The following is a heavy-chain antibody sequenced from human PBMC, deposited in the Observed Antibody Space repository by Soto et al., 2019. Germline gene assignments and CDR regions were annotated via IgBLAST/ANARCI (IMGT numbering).Heavy chain of an antibody. D-gene: IGHD5-12*01. CDR2: IIPIFGTA. Sequence: QVQLVQSGAEVKKPGSSVKVSCKASGGTFSSYAISWVRQAPGQGLEWMGGIIPIFGTANYAQKFQGRVTITADESTSTAYMELSSLRSEDTAVHYCASPPIVATIVNYYYGMDVWGQGTTVTVSS. CDR3: ASPPIVATIVNYYYGMDV. V-gene: IGHV1-69*12. CDR1: GGTFSSYA. J-gene: IGHJ6*02.